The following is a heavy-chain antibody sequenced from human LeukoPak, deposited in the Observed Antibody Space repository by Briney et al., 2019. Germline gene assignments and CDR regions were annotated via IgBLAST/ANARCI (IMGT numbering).Heavy chain of an antibody. Sequence: GGSLRLSCAASGLTFSSHWMHWVRQAPGKGLVWVSRITNDGSSTTYADFVKGRFTISRDNSKNTLYLQMNSLRAEDTAIYYCARDSSSSGIDFWGQGTLVTVSS. D-gene: IGHD6-6*01. CDR3: ARDSSSSGIDF. V-gene: IGHV3-74*01. J-gene: IGHJ4*02. CDR1: GLTFSSHW. CDR2: ITNDGSST.